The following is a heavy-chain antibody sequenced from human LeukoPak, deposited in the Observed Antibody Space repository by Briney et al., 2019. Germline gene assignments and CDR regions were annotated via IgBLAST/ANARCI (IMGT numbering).Heavy chain of an antibody. CDR2: MNPNSGNT. Sequence: ASVKVSCKASGYTFTIYDINWVRQATVQGLEWIGWMNPNSGNTGYAQKFQGRVTITRNTSISTAYMELSSLRSEDTAVYYCARSPGTVTTWGPASKEYYYYYYYMDVWGKGTTVTVSS. D-gene: IGHD4-17*01. CDR3: ARSPGTVTTWGPASKEYYYYYYYMDV. J-gene: IGHJ6*03. CDR1: GYTFTIYD. V-gene: IGHV1-8*03.